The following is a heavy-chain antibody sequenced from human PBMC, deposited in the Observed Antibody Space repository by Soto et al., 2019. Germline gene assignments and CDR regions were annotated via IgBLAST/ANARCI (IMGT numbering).Heavy chain of an antibody. Sequence: QVQLQESGPGLVKPSETLSLTCTVSGGSVSSGSYYWSWIRQPPGKGLEWIGYIYYSGSTNYNHSLKSRVTISVDTSKNQFSLKLSSVTAADTAVYYCAREPYYYDSSGHGYYFDYWGQGTLVTVSS. V-gene: IGHV4-61*01. J-gene: IGHJ4*02. D-gene: IGHD3-22*01. CDR2: IYYSGST. CDR3: AREPYYYDSSGHGYYFDY. CDR1: GGSVSSGSYY.